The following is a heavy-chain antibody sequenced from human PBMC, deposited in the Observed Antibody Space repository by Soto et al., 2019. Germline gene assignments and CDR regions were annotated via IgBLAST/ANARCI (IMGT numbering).Heavy chain of an antibody. D-gene: IGHD3-22*01. J-gene: IGHJ3*02. CDR1: GYTFTIYA. Sequence: ASVKVSCKASGYTFTIYAMHWVRQAPGQRLEWMGWINPNSGGTNYAQKFQGWVTMTRDTSISTAYMELSRLRSDDTAVYYCARDLYYYDSSGYYYPDAFDIWGQGTMVTVSS. CDR3: ARDLYYYDSSGYYYPDAFDI. CDR2: INPNSGGT. V-gene: IGHV1-2*04.